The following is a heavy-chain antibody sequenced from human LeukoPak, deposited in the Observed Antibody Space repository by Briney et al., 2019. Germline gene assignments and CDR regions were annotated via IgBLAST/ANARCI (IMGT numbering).Heavy chain of an antibody. CDR1: GFSNYG. V-gene: IGHV3-30*02. J-gene: IGHJ5*02. D-gene: IGHD3-10*01. CDR2: IRYDGTNK. Sequence: GGSLRLSCTASGFSNYGMHWVRQAPGKGLEWVAFIRYDGTNKYYADSVKGRFTISKDNSKNRLYMQMNSLRAEDTAIYYCARVVRGVTGSYNWFDPWGQGTLVTVSS. CDR3: ARVVRGVTGSYNWFDP.